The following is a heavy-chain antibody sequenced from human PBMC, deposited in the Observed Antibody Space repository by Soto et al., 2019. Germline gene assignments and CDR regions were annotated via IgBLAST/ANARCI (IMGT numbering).Heavy chain of an antibody. Sequence: QVQLVQSGAEVRKPGASVEVSCKASGYTFTGYYIHWVRQAPGQGLQWMGWINPNSGGKNYAQEFQDRVTMTRDTSISTAYMELSRLTYDDTAVYYCARTLAYGGVIYFDIWGHGTLVTVSS. CDR2: INPNSGGK. D-gene: IGHD3-16*01. CDR3: ARTLAYGGVIYFDI. V-gene: IGHV1-2*02. J-gene: IGHJ4*01. CDR1: GYTFTGYY.